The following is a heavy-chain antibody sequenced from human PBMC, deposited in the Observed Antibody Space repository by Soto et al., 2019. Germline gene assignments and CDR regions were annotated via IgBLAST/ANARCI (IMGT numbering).Heavy chain of an antibody. CDR1: GFTFSSYA. J-gene: IGHJ4*02. CDR2: ISGSGGST. Sequence: GGSLRLSCAASGFTFSSYAMSWVRQAPGKGLEWVSAISGSGGSTYYADSVKGRFTISRDNSKNTLYLQMNSLRAEDTAVYYCAKEGWADIVVVVAADHFDYWGQGTLVTVSS. D-gene: IGHD2-15*01. CDR3: AKEGWADIVVVVAADHFDY. V-gene: IGHV3-23*01.